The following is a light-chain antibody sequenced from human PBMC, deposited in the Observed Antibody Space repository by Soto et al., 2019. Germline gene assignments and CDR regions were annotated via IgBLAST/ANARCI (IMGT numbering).Light chain of an antibody. CDR3: QSYDSSLSGWV. J-gene: IGLJ3*02. V-gene: IGLV1-40*01. CDR1: SSNIGAGYD. CDR2: GNS. Sequence: QPVLTQPPSVSGAPGQRVTISCTGSSSNIGAGYDVHWYQQLPGTAPKLLIYGNSNRPSGVPDRFSGSKSGTSASLAITGLQPEDEAVYYCQSYDSSLSGWVFGGGTQLTVL.